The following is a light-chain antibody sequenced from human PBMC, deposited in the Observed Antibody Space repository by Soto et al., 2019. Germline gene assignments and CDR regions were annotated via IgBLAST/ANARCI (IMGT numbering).Light chain of an antibody. Sequence: IVMTQSPATLSVSPGEIATLSFRASQSISSNLAWYQQKPGQAPRLLIYGASTRATGIPDRFSGSGSGTDFTLTISRLEPEDFAVYYCQQYGSSPLTFGGGTKVDIK. CDR3: QQYGSSPLT. V-gene: IGKV3-20*01. CDR2: GAS. CDR1: QSISSN. J-gene: IGKJ4*01.